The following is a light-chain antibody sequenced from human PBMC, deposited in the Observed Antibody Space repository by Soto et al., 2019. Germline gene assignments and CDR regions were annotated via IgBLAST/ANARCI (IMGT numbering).Light chain of an antibody. CDR1: QSINNW. J-gene: IGKJ2*01. CDR2: EAS. V-gene: IGKV1-5*03. CDR3: QQYNSYSYT. Sequence: DFQLTQSPSTLSASVGDRVAITCRASQSINNWLAWYQQKPGKAPKLLIYEASNLQSGVPSRFSGNGSGTEFILTISSLQPDDFATYYCQQYNSYSYTFGQGTKVDIK.